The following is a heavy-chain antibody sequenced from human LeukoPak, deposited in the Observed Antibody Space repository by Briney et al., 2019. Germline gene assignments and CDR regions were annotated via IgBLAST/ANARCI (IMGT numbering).Heavy chain of an antibody. D-gene: IGHD5-18*01. CDR2: ISSFSGTI. CDR1: GITFSSYS. J-gene: IGHJ6*03. V-gene: IGHV3-48*01. CDR3: ARGPPIRGYRYGYDTGYYYSYSMDV. Sequence: GGSLRLSCVASGITFSSYSMNWVRQAPGKGLEWVSYISSFSGTINYADSVKGRFTISRDNAKNSLYLQMNSLRAEDTAVYYCARGPPIRGYRYGYDTGYYYSYSMDVWGKGTTVTISS.